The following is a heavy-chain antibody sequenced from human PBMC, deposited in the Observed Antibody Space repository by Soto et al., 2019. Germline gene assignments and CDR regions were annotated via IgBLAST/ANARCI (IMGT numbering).Heavy chain of an antibody. J-gene: IGHJ5*02. D-gene: IGHD5-12*01. CDR1: GYTFTSYY. CDR3: AKSATIRNWFDP. Sequence: QVQLVQSGAEVKKPGASVKVSSKASGYTFTSYYMHWVRQAPGQGLEWMGIINPSGGSTSYAQKFQGRVTMTRDTSTSTVYMELSSLRSEDTAVYYCAKSATIRNWFDPWGQGTLVTVSS. CDR2: INPSGGST. V-gene: IGHV1-46*03.